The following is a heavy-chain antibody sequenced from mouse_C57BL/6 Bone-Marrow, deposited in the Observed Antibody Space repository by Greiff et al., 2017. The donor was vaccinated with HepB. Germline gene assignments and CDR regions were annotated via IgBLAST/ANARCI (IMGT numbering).Heavy chain of an antibody. V-gene: IGHV1-12*01. Sequence: LQQSGAELVRPGASVKMSCKASGYTFTSYNMHWVKQTPRQGLEWIGAIYPGNGDTSYNQKFKGKATLTVDKSSSTAYMKLSSLTSEDSAVYFCARAPNYGSSYGYFDVWGTGTTVTVSS. CDR3: ARAPNYGSSYGYFDV. CDR2: IYPGNGDT. D-gene: IGHD1-1*01. J-gene: IGHJ1*03. CDR1: GYTFTSYN.